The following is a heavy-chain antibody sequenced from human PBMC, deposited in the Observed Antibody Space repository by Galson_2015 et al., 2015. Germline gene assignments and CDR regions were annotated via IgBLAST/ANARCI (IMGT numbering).Heavy chain of an antibody. Sequence: SLRLSCATSGFTFSIHGMTWVRQPPGKGLEWVAAMSYDGTFIYYADSLKGRFTISRDNSRGIVYLQMNSLRAEVTAVYYCAKLMPRWLQFGAFDMWGQGTRVTVAS. CDR3: AKLMPRWLQFGAFDM. D-gene: IGHD5-24*01. V-gene: IGHV3-30*18. CDR2: MSYDGTFI. J-gene: IGHJ3*02. CDR1: GFTFSIHG.